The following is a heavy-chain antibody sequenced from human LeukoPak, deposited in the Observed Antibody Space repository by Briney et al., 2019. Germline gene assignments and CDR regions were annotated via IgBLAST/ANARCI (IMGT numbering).Heavy chain of an antibody. D-gene: IGHD1-26*01. CDR1: GFTFSSYA. CDR2: ISGSGGST. Sequence: GGSLRLSRAASGFTFSSYAMSWVRQAPGKGLEWVSAISGSGGSTYYADSVKGRFTISRDNSKNTLYLQMNSLRAEDTAVYYCAKDLYSGSYYPFDYWGQGTLVTVSS. V-gene: IGHV3-23*01. CDR3: AKDLYSGSYYPFDY. J-gene: IGHJ4*02.